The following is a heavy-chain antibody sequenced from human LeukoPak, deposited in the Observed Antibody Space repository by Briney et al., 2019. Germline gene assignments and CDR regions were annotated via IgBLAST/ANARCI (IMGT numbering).Heavy chain of an antibody. D-gene: IGHD6-6*01. CDR3: AREEGIAARRSDYYYYMDV. Sequence: AGGSLRLSCAASGFTFSSYWMSWVRQAPGKGLEWVANIKQDGSEKYYVDSVKGRFTISRDNAKNSLYLQMNSLRAEDTAVYYCAREEGIAARRSDYYYYMDVSGKGTTVTVSS. J-gene: IGHJ6*03. CDR2: IKQDGSEK. CDR1: GFTFSSYW. V-gene: IGHV3-7*01.